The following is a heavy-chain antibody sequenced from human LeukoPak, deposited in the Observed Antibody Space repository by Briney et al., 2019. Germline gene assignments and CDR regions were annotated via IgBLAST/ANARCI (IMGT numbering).Heavy chain of an antibody. V-gene: IGHV1-18*01. D-gene: IGHD2-2*01. Sequence: ASVKVSCRASGFPFSDYGINWVRQAPGQGLEWMGWISGYNGNTSSAQNLQGRVTMTTDTSTSTAYMELRSLRSDDTAVYYCAREEYCRSTNCPIGNAFDIWGQGTMVTVSS. J-gene: IGHJ3*02. CDR2: ISGYNGNT. CDR3: AREEYCRSTNCPIGNAFDI. CDR1: GFPFSDYG.